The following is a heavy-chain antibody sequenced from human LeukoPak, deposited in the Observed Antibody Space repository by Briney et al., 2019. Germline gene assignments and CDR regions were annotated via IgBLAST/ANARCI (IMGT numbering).Heavy chain of an antibody. V-gene: IGHV3-73*01. Sequence: GGSLKLSCAASGFTFSDSGMHWVRQASGKGLEWVGRIRSKANSYATAYAASVKGRSTISRDDSKNTAYLQMNSLKTEDTAVYYCTRYGDYPFDYWGQGTLVTVSS. CDR3: TRYGDYPFDY. CDR2: IRSKANSYAT. J-gene: IGHJ4*02. D-gene: IGHD2-21*01. CDR1: GFTFSDSG.